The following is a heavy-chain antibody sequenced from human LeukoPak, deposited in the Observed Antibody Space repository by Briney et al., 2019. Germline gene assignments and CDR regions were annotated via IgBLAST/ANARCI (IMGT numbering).Heavy chain of an antibody. V-gene: IGHV3-7*05. CDR1: GFTFSTYW. D-gene: IGHD4-11*01. CDR2: INNDGSDK. Sequence: GGSLRLSCAASGFTFSTYWMSWVRQAPGKGLEWVAHINNDGSDKKYVDSVKGRFTISSYNAKRSLYLQMNSLRADDTAIYYCAKDLHYTTYGYYFDYWGQGTLVTVSS. J-gene: IGHJ4*02. CDR3: AKDLHYTTYGYYFDY.